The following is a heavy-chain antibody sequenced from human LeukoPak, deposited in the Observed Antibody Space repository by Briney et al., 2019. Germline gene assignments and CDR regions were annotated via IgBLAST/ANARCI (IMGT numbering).Heavy chain of an antibody. CDR3: ARALAAAGIPIDY. CDR1: GYSFTSYW. Sequence: GESLKISCKGSGYSFTSYWIGWVRQMPGKGLEWVGIIYPGDSDTRYSPSFQGQVTISADKSISTAYLQWSSLKASDTAMYYCARALAAAGIPIDYWGQGTLVTVSS. J-gene: IGHJ4*02. D-gene: IGHD6-13*01. CDR2: IYPGDSDT. V-gene: IGHV5-51*01.